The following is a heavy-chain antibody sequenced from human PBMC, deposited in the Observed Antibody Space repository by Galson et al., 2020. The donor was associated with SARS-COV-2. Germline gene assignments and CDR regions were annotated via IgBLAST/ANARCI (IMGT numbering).Heavy chain of an antibody. CDR1: AYTLTELS. Sequence: ASVKVSCKVSAYTLTELSMHWVRQAPGKGLEWMGGFDPEDGDTIYAPKFQGRVTMTEDTSTDTAYMELSSLRSEDTAVYYCATVPQYYYDSSGYYCRDYWGQGTLVTVSS. J-gene: IGHJ4*02. D-gene: IGHD3-22*01. CDR2: FDPEDGDT. V-gene: IGHV1-24*01. CDR3: ATVPQYYYDSSGYYCRDY.